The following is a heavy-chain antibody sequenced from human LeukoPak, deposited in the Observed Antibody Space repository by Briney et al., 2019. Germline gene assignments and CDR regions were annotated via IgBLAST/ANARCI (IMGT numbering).Heavy chain of an antibody. CDR3: ARGPKPKSITMVRGVNFQRTKNWFDP. J-gene: IGHJ5*02. CDR1: GGSFSTYY. V-gene: IGHV4-34*01. D-gene: IGHD3-10*01. Sequence: RSSETLSLTCAVSGGSFSTYYWSWIRQPPGKGLEWIGEIDHSGSTNYNPSLKSRVTISVGTSKNQFSLKLRSVTAADTAVYYCARGPKPKSITMVRGVNFQRTKNWFDPWGQGILVTVSS. CDR2: IDHSGST.